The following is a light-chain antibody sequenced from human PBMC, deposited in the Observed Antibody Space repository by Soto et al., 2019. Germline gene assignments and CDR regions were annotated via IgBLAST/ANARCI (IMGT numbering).Light chain of an antibody. CDR3: VLYMRSGISV. CDR1: SDSVSASHF. J-gene: IGLJ2*01. V-gene: IGLV8-61*01. CDR2: NTN. Sequence: QTVVTQEPSFSVSPGGTGTLTCGLSSDSVSASHFHSWYQQTPGQAPRTLIYNTNTRSSGVPDRFSGSILGNRAALTITGAQADDEYDYYCVLYMRSGISVFGGGTKLTVL.